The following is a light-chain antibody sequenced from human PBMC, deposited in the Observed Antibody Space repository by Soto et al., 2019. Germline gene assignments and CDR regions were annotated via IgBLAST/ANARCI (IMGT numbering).Light chain of an antibody. CDR3: SSYSGTYSNVI. CDR1: YNDVGDYNY. Sequence: QSALTQPPSASGSPGQSVTISCAGTYNDVGDYNYVSWNQQHPGKVPKLLTYGVTERPSGVPGRFSGSKSGHTASLTVSDLQPADEAVYYCSSYSGTYSNVIFGGGTKLTVL. J-gene: IGLJ2*01. V-gene: IGLV2-8*01. CDR2: GVT.